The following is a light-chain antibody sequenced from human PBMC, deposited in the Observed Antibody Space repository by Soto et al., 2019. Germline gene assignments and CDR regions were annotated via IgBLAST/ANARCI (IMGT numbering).Light chain of an antibody. V-gene: IGLV1-40*01. Sequence: QAVVTQPPSVSGAPGQRVTISCTGSSSNIGAGYDVHWYQQLPGTAPKLLIYDNINRPSGVPDRFSGSKSGTSASLAITGLQAEDEADYYCQSYDSSLSVYVVFGGGTKVTVL. CDR1: SSNIGAGYD. CDR2: DNI. CDR3: QSYDSSLSVYVV. J-gene: IGLJ2*01.